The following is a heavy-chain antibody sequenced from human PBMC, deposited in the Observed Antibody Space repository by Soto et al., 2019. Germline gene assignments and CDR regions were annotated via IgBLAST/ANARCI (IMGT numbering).Heavy chain of an antibody. J-gene: IGHJ6*02. CDR1: GFTFSSYA. V-gene: IGHV3-23*01. CDR2: ISGSGGST. Sequence: XESLRLSCAASGFTFSSYAMSWVRQAPGKGLEWVSAISGSGGSTYYADSVKGRFTISRDNSKNTLYLQMNSLRAEDTAVYYCAKDFPRYNWNVYYYYGMDVWGQGTTVTVSS. D-gene: IGHD1-20*01. CDR3: AKDFPRYNWNVYYYYGMDV.